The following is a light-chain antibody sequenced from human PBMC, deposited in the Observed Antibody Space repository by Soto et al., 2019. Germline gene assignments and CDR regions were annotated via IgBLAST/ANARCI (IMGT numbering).Light chain of an antibody. CDR1: QRISRP. CDR3: QQVNTFPLT. J-gene: IGKJ4*01. Sequence: AIQLPQSPSALCASMGDRSTITCRRSQRISRPLASYQQQPGKAPKALIYDASTLQSGVPPTFSGSGSGTDFTPTISSLQPEDFATYYCQQVNTFPLTFGRGTKVDIK. V-gene: IGKV1-13*02. CDR2: DAS.